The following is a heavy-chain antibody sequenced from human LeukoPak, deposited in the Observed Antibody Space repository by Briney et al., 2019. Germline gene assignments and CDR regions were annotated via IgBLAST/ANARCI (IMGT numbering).Heavy chain of an antibody. Sequence: NASETLSLTCTVSGGSISSSSYYWGWIRQPPGKGLEWIGSIYYSGSTYYNPSLKSRVTISVDTSKNQFSLKLSSVTAADTAVYYCARDRYDIDLLCAFDIWGQGTMVTVSS. D-gene: IGHD3-9*01. J-gene: IGHJ3*02. V-gene: IGHV4-39*07. CDR3: ARDRYDIDLLCAFDI. CDR2: IYYSGST. CDR1: GGSISSSSYY.